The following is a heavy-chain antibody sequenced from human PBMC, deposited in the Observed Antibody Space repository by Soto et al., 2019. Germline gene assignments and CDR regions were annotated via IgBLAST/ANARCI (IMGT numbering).Heavy chain of an antibody. V-gene: IGHV4-39*01. J-gene: IGHJ5*02. D-gene: IGHD3-10*01. Sequence: SETLSLTCTVSGGSISSSSYYWGWIRQPPGKGLEWIGSIYYSGSTYYNPSLKSRVTISVDTSKNQFSLKLSSVTAADTVLYYCARLLSVVRGMWWFDPWGQGTLVTVSS. CDR3: ARLLSVVRGMWWFDP. CDR2: IYYSGST. CDR1: GGSISSSSYY.